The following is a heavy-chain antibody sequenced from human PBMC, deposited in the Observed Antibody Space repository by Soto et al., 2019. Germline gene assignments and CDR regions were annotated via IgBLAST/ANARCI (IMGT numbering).Heavy chain of an antibody. J-gene: IGHJ4*02. Sequence: PGGSLRLSCEVSGFSVTANYMSWVRQAPGKGLEWVSVIYSGGSTYYIDSVKGRFSISRDISKNTLYLQMNSLRAEDTAVYYCASKNFDYWGQGTLVTVSS. CDR1: GFSVTANY. V-gene: IGHV3-53*01. CDR2: IYSGGST. CDR3: ASKNFDY.